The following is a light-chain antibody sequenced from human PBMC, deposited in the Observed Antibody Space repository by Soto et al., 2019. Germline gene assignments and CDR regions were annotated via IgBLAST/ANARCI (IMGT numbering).Light chain of an antibody. V-gene: IGKV1-5*03. CDR1: QGISRW. CDR3: HQYDTYSWT. Sequence: DIQMTQSPSTLSASVGDTVTITCRAGQGISRWLAWYQQKPGRAPNLLIYEASTLESGVPSRSSGSGSGTEFTLTISSLHPDDFATYYCHQYDTYSWTFGQGTKVEMK. J-gene: IGKJ1*01. CDR2: EAS.